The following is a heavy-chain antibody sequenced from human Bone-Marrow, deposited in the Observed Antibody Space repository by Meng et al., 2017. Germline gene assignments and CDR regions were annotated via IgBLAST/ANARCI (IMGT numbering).Heavy chain of an antibody. D-gene: IGHD3-9*01. Sequence: GSLRLSCAVSGGSISSSNWWSWVRQPPGKGLEWIGEIYHSGSTNYNPSLKSRVTISVDKSKNQFSLKLSSVTAADTAVYYCARSLLRYFDWLLSFDYWGQGTLVTVSS. CDR2: IYHSGST. CDR1: GGSISSSNW. J-gene: IGHJ4*02. CDR3: ARSLLRYFDWLLSFDY. V-gene: IGHV4-4*02.